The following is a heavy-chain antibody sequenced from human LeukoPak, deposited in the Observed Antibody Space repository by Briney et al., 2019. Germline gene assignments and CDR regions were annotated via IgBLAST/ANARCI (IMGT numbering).Heavy chain of an antibody. CDR1: GGSISSYY. Sequence: SETLSLTCTVSGGSISSYYWSWIRQPPGKGLEWIGYIYHSGTTNYNPSLKSRVTISVDTSKNQFSLKLSSVTAADTAVYYCARGLPYNWFDPWGQGTLVTVSS. V-gene: IGHV4-59*01. CDR2: IYHSGTT. CDR3: ARGLPYNWFDP. J-gene: IGHJ5*02. D-gene: IGHD5-18*01.